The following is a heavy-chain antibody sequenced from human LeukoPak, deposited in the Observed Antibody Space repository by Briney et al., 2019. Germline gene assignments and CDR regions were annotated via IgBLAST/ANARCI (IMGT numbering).Heavy chain of an antibody. Sequence: PSETLSLTCTVSGGSISSYYWSWIRQPPGKGLEWIGYIYYSGSTNYNPSLKSRVTISVDTSKNQFSLKLSSVTAADTAVYYCARGRPVAATHYWGQGTLDTVSS. CDR3: ARGRPVAATHY. V-gene: IGHV4-59*01. CDR2: IYYSGST. J-gene: IGHJ4*02. D-gene: IGHD2-15*01. CDR1: GGSISSYY.